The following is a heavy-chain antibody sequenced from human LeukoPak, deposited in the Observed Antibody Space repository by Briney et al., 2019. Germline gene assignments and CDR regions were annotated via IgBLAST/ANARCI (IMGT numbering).Heavy chain of an antibody. Sequence: SETLSFTCTVYGVSISTYYWSWFRQPAGNGWKWIGRLYASGPINYNPSLRSRVTMSVATSKNQISLNDNTVTVADTAVYFCARHTRMWGYFDYWGQGTLVAVSS. CDR3: ARHTRMWGYFDY. J-gene: IGHJ4*02. V-gene: IGHV4-4*07. D-gene: IGHD1-26*01. CDR1: GVSISTYY. CDR2: LYASGPI.